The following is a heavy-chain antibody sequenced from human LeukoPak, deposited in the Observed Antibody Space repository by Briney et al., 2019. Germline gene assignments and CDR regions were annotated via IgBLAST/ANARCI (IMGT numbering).Heavy chain of an antibody. CDR3: ARGIDSSHYSRGNAFDI. J-gene: IGHJ3*02. V-gene: IGHV4-4*07. CDR2: IYATGST. CDR1: GGSISSYY. D-gene: IGHD3-22*01. Sequence: TPSETLSLTCTISGGSISSYYWNWIRQPAGKGLEWIGRIYATGSTNYNPSLKSRVTMSVDTSQDQFSLNLGSVTAADTAMYYCARGIDSSHYSRGNAFDIWGQGTVVTVSS.